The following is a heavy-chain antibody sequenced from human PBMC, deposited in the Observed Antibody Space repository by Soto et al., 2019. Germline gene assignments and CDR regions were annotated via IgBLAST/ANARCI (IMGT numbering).Heavy chain of an antibody. CDR2: ISAYNGNT. J-gene: IGHJ6*02. V-gene: IGHV1-18*01. Sequence: ASVKVSCKXSGHTFTSYGISWVRQAPGQGLEWMGWISAYNGNTNYAQKLQGRVTMTTDTSTSTAYMELRSLRSDDTAVYYCARGCFLAAAGKEYYYYGMDVWGQGTTVTVSS. D-gene: IGHD6-13*01. CDR1: GHTFTSYG. CDR3: ARGCFLAAAGKEYYYYGMDV.